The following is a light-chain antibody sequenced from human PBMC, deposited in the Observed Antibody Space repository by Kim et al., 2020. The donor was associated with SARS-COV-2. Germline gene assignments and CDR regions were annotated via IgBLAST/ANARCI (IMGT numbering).Light chain of an antibody. V-gene: IGKV1-39*01. CDR3: QQTYSASRT. CDR2: TAS. J-gene: IGKJ1*01. CDR1: QDISRY. Sequence: APVGDRVTIPCRASQDISRYLNWYQQKPGKAPKLLIYTASSLQSGVPSRFTGSGSETDFTLTISSLQPEDFATYYWQQTYSASRTFGQGAKVDIK.